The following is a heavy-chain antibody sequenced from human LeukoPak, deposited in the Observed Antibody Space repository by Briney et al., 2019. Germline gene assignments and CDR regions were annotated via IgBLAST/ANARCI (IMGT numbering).Heavy chain of an antibody. D-gene: IGHD6-6*01. CDR2: LKQDGSEE. Sequence: QSGGSLRLSCAASGFTFSTYWMTWVRQAPGKGLEWVANLKQDGSEEYYVDSVKGRFTISRDNAKNSLYLQMNSLRAEDTAVYYCARDYRSSSGRSIDYWGQGTLVTVSS. CDR1: GFTFSTYW. V-gene: IGHV3-7*01. J-gene: IGHJ4*02. CDR3: ARDYRSSSGRSIDY.